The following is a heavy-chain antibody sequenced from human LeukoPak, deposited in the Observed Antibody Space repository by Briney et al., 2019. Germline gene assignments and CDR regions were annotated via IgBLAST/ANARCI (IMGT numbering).Heavy chain of an antibody. CDR1: GGSISSYY. CDR2: IYYSGST. D-gene: IGHD6-13*01. CDR3: ARDCRIAAAGTRIYYYHGMDV. J-gene: IGHJ6*02. V-gene: IGHV4-59*01. Sequence: SETLSLTCTVSGGSISSYYWSWIRQPPGKGLEWIGYIYYSGSTNYNPSLKSRVTISVDTSKNQFSLKLSFVTAADTAVYYCARDCRIAAAGTRIYYYHGMDVWGQGTTVTVSS.